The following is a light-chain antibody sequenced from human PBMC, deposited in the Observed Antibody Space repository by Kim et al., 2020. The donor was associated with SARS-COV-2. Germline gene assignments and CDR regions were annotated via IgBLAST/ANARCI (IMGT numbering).Light chain of an antibody. CDR3: QKYNRAPRT. CDR2: AAS. CDR1: KDITNS. Sequence: DIQMTQSPSSLSVSVGDRVTITCRASKDITNSLTWYQQKPGKVPQLLIYAASALQSGVPSRFSGSGSGTDFTLTISSLQPEDVATYYFQKYNRAPRTFGQGSTVYIK. V-gene: IGKV1-27*01. J-gene: IGKJ1*01.